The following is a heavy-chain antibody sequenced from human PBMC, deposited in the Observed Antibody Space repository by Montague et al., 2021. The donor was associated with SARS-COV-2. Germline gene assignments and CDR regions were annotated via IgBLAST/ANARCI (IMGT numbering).Heavy chain of an antibody. V-gene: IGHV3-53*01. D-gene: IGHD3-16*01. CDR1: GFSVSTKY. CDR2: LYSDGST. J-gene: IGHJ4*02. CDR3: ARCDHYDYFDH. Sequence: SLRLSCATSGFSVSTKYMNWIRQAPGRGLEWAPVLYSDGSTRYAYSVKGRFTIFRDNPKNTLYLHMNNLRAEDTAVYYCARCDHYDYFDHWGQGTLVTVSS.